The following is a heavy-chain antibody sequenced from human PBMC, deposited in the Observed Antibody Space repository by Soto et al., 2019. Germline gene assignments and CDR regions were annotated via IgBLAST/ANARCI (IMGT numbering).Heavy chain of an antibody. J-gene: IGHJ3*02. CDR2: IKQDGSEK. D-gene: IGHD3-22*01. CDR3: ARSRRGYYDSSGYPDAFDI. Sequence: EVQLVESGGGLVQPGGSLRLSCAASGFTFSSYWMSWVRQAPGKGLEWVANIKQDGSEKYYVDSVKGRFTISRDNAKNPLYLQMNSLRAEDTVVYYCARSRRGYYDSSGYPDAFDIWGQGTMVTVSS. CDR1: GFTFSSYW. V-gene: IGHV3-7*01.